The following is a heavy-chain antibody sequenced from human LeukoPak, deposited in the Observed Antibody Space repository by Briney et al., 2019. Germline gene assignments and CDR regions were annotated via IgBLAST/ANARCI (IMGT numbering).Heavy chain of an antibody. V-gene: IGHV1-18*01. CDR3: AREANIVVVPAASYYYYYGMDV. CDR1: GYTFTSYG. Sequence: ASVKVSCKASGYTFTSYGISWVRQAPGQGLEWMGWISAYNGNTNYAQKLQGRVTMTTDTSTSTAYMELRSLRSDDTAVYYCAREANIVVVPAASYYYYYGMDVWGQGTTVTVS. D-gene: IGHD2-2*01. CDR2: ISAYNGNT. J-gene: IGHJ6*02.